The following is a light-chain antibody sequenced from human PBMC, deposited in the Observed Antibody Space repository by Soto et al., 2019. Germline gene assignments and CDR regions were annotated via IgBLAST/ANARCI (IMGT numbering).Light chain of an antibody. CDR2: DAS. J-gene: IGKJ1*01. CDR3: QQYGSSPRT. Sequence: EIMLKQSPATLSLSPGERATLSCRASQSVSSYLAWYQQKPGQAPRLLIHDASSRATGISDRFTGSGSGTDFTLTITTLEPEDFAVYYCQQYGSSPRTFGLGTKVDI. V-gene: IGKV3-20*01. CDR1: QSVSSY.